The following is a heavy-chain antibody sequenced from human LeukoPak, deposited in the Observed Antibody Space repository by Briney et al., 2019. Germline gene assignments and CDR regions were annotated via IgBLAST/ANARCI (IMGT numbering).Heavy chain of an antibody. D-gene: IGHD3-22*01. J-gene: IGHJ4*02. CDR1: GFTFSSYI. CDR2: IKRNAEAT. V-gene: IGHV3-23*01. CDR3: ARDHARDGYPPSDY. Sequence: PGGALRLSCEASGFTFSSYIRTWVRQAPGKGLEGVSTIKRNAEATFYAGSVKDRFTISRDCSKNTLYLQMNSLRADDPALYFCARDHARDGYPPSDYWGQGPLVPVSS.